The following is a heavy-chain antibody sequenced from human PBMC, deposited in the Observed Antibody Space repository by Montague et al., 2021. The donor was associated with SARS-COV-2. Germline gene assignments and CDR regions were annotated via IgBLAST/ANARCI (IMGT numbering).Heavy chain of an antibody. Sequence: SLRLSCAASGYTFSHYGIHWVRQPPGKGLEWVAFISYDGRNKYYADSVTGRFTISRDDSNNTLFLQMNSLETEDTAVYYCAKDQGYFDWPLPQDGMDAWGQGTTAIVSS. D-gene: IGHD3-9*01. CDR2: ISYDGRNK. CDR1: GYTFSHYG. CDR3: AKDQGYFDWPLPQDGMDA. V-gene: IGHV3-30*04. J-gene: IGHJ6*02.